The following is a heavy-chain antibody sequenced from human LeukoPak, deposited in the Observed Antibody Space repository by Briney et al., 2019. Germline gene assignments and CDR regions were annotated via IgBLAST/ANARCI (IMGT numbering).Heavy chain of an antibody. CDR2: ISWNSGSI. D-gene: IGHD3-22*01. CDR3: AKDIRADDSSGYYYSGDAFDI. J-gene: IGHJ3*02. CDR1: GFTFSSYW. V-gene: IGHV3-9*01. Sequence: GGSLRLSCAASGFTFSSYWMSWVRQAPGKGLEGVSGISWNSGSIVYADSVKGRFTISRDNAKNSLYLQMNSLRAEDTALYYCAKDIRADDSSGYYYSGDAFDIWGQGTMVTVSS.